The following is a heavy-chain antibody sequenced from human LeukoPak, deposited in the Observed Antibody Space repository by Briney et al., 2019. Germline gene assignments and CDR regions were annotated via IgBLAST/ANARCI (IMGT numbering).Heavy chain of an antibody. Sequence: TSETLSLTCTVSGASINSYYWSWIRQPPGKGLEWIGYIYYSGSTIHNPSLKSRVTISADTSKNQFSLKLSSVTAADTAVYYCARHTSGYYFDYWGQGTLVTVSS. J-gene: IGHJ4*02. CDR2: IYYSGST. D-gene: IGHD3-22*01. CDR3: ARHTSGYYFDY. V-gene: IGHV4-59*01. CDR1: GASINSYY.